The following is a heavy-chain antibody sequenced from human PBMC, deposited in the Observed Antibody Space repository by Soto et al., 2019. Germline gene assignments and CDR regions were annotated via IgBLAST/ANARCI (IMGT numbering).Heavy chain of an antibody. V-gene: IGHV4-31*03. CDR3: ARFGKRRFDY. CDR1: GGSISSGGYY. Sequence: QVQLQESGPGLVKPSQTLSLTCTVSGGSISSGGYYWIWIRQHPGKGLEWIGYIYYSGSTYYNPSFKRRVTVSVDTAKIQFTLKLSSVAVADTAVYSCARFGKRRFDYWGQGTLVTVS. J-gene: IGHJ4*02. D-gene: IGHD3-16*01. CDR2: IYYSGST.